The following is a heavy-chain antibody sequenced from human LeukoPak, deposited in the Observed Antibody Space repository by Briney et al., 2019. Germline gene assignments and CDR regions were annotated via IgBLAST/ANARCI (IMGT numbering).Heavy chain of an antibody. V-gene: IGHV3-30*04. CDR2: ISYDGSNK. CDR1: GFTFSSYA. Sequence: GGSLRLSCAASGFTFSSYAMHWVRQAPGKGLEWVAVISYDGSNKYYADSAKGRFTISRDNSKNPLYLQMNSLRAEDTAVYYCARGQVALRLGELSWDDAFDIWGQGTMVTVSS. CDR3: ARGQVALRLGELSWDDAFDI. J-gene: IGHJ3*02. D-gene: IGHD3-16*02.